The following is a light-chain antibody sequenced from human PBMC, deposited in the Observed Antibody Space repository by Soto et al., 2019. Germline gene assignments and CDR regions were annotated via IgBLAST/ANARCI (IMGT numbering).Light chain of an antibody. J-gene: IGKJ2*01. CDR2: SGS. Sequence: DIQLTQSPSSLSASVGDRVTISCRASQSMSDSLNWYQQKSGKAPKLLIYSGSTLETGVPSRFSGSGSGTDFTLTISSLQPEDFGTHFCQQSYSNSYTFGQGTTLEIK. CDR3: QQSYSNSYT. V-gene: IGKV1-39*01. CDR1: QSMSDS.